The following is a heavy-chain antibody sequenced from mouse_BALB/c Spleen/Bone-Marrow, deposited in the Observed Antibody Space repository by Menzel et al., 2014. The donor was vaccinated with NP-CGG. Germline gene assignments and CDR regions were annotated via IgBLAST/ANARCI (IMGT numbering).Heavy chain of an antibody. D-gene: IGHD2-4*01. V-gene: IGHV7-3*02. CDR2: IRTKANGYTT. CDR3: AREINKDYHCYFDV. J-gene: IGHJ1*01. CDR1: GFTFTDYY. Sequence: EVQLVESGGGLVQPGGSLRLSCATSGFTFTDYYMSWVRQPPGKALEWLGFIRTKANGYTTEYSASVKGRFTISRDNSQSILYLQMNPLRAEDSATYYCAREINKDYHCYFDVWGAGTTVTVSS.